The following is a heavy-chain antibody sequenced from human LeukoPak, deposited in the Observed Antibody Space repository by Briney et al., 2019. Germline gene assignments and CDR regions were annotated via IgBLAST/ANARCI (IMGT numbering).Heavy chain of an antibody. J-gene: IGHJ4*02. CDR2: VYHSGST. V-gene: IGHV4-4*02. D-gene: IGHD5-24*01. CDR3: ARRGEMGYGY. CDR1: GGSISSSYW. Sequence: PSETLSLTCAVSGGSISSSYWWSWVRQPPGKGLEWIGEVYHSGSTNYYPSLKSRVTISIEKSKNQFSLKLSSVTAADTAVYYCARRGEMGYGYWGQGTLVTVSS.